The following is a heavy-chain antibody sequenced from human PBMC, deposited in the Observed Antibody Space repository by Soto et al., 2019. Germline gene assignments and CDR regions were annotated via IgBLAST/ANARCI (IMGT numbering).Heavy chain of an antibody. CDR3: ARDQGNGGNTPYYYYGMDV. D-gene: IGHD2-15*01. Sequence: GASVKVSCKASGYTFTGYYMHWVRQAPGQGLEWMGWINPNSGGTNYAQKFQGWVTMTRDTSISTAYMELSRLRSDDTAVYYCARDQGNGGNTPYYYYGMDVWGQGTTVTVSS. CDR2: INPNSGGT. V-gene: IGHV1-2*04. CDR1: GYTFTGYY. J-gene: IGHJ6*02.